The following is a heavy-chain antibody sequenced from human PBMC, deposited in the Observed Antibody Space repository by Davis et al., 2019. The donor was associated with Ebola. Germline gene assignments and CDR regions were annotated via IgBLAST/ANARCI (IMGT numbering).Heavy chain of an antibody. CDR3: ARGSGHSGWVYKY. Sequence: GGSLRLSCAASGFTFSSYAMSWVRQAPGKGLEWVSAISGSGGSTYYADSVKGRFTISRDNSKNTLYLQMNSLSAEDTAVYYCARGSGHSGWVYKYWGQGTLVTVSS. D-gene: IGHD6-19*01. J-gene: IGHJ4*02. V-gene: IGHV3-23*01. CDR2: ISGSGGST. CDR1: GFTFSSYA.